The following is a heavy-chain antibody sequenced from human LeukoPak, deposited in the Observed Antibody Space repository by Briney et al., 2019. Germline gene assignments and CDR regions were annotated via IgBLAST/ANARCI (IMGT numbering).Heavy chain of an antibody. Sequence: ASVKVSCKTSANTLNDYYMHWVRQAPGQGLEWMGWINPNSGGTNYALKFQGRVTMTRDTSISTAYMELSRLRSDDTAVYYCARDWDSGSYYDYYYYYYMDVWGKGTTVTVSS. J-gene: IGHJ6*03. V-gene: IGHV1-2*02. D-gene: IGHD1-26*01. CDR1: ANTLNDYY. CDR3: ARDWDSGSYYDYYYYYYMDV. CDR2: INPNSGGT.